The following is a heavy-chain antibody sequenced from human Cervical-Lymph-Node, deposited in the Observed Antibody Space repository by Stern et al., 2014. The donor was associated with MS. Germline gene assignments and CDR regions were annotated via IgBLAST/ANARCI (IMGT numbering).Heavy chain of an antibody. V-gene: IGHV3-48*02. CDR3: VRTWRENTFDS. Sequence: EVHLVESGGDLGQPGGSLRLSCAASVFNLRGYSMSWVRQAPGKGLEWVSFVSNTGTAIYYADSVKGRFTISRDMASNSVYLQMNSLRDEDTAVYFCVRTWRENTFDSWGQGILVTVSS. J-gene: IGHJ4*02. CDR2: VSNTGTAI. D-gene: IGHD5-24*01. CDR1: VFNLRGYS.